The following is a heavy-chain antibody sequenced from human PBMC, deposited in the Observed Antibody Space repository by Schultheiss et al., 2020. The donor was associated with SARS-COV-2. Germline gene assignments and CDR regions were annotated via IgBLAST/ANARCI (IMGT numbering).Heavy chain of an antibody. J-gene: IGHJ5*02. CDR2: ISSSSSYT. CDR1: GFTVSSNY. Sequence: SLKISCAASGFTVSSNYMTWVRQAPGKGLEWASYISSSSSYTNYADSVKGRFTISRDNAKNSLYLQMNSLRADDTALYYCAKAPSIGWDWFDPWGQGTLVTVSS. CDR3: AKAPSIGWDWFDP. V-gene: IGHV3-11*06. D-gene: IGHD6-19*01.